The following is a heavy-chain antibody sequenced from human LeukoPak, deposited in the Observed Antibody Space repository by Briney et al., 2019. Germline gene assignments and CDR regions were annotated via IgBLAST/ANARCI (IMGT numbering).Heavy chain of an antibody. J-gene: IGHJ4*02. CDR2: ISSSSSYI. CDR1: GFTFSSYS. D-gene: IGHD2-2*01. V-gene: IGHV3-21*01. Sequence: GGSLRLSCAASGFTFSSYSMNWVRQAPGKGLEWVSSISSSSSYIYYADSVKGRFTISRDNAKNSLYLQMNSLRAEDTAVYYRAGELDIVVVPAAQNRDYWGQGTLVTVSS. CDR3: AGELDIVVVPAAQNRDY.